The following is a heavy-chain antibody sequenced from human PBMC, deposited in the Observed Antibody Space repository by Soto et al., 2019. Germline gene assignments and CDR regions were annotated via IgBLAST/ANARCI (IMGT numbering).Heavy chain of an antibody. Sequence: GGSLRLSCVASEFTFSSYSMNWVRRAPGEGLEWASYISSSGSTIYYADSVKGRVTISRDNAKNSVFLQLHSLRVDDTAVYYCARDPYGDYAVDYWGQGTLVTVSS. CDR1: EFTFSSYS. D-gene: IGHD4-17*01. CDR3: ARDPYGDYAVDY. V-gene: IGHV3-48*01. J-gene: IGHJ4*02. CDR2: ISSSGSTI.